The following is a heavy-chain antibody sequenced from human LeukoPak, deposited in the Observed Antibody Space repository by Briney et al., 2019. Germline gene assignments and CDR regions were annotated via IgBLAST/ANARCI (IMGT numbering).Heavy chain of an antibody. J-gene: IGHJ4*02. CDR3: ATIRQYSYALGFDY. V-gene: IGHV4-34*01. CDR2: INHSGST. Sequence: SETLSLTCAVYGESFSGYYWSWIRQPPGKGLEWLGEINHSGSTNYNPSLKSRVTISVDTSKNQFSLKLTSVTAADTAVYYCATIRQYSYALGFDYWGQGTLVTVSS. D-gene: IGHD5-18*01. CDR1: GESFSGYY.